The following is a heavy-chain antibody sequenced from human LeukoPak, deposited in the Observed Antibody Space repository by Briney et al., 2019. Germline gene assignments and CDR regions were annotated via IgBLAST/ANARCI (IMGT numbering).Heavy chain of an antibody. CDR1: GYTFTGYY. Sequence: ASVKVSCKASGYTFTGYYMHWVRQAPGQGLEWMGWISAYNGNTNYAQKLQGRVTMTTDTSTSTAHMELRSLRSDDTAVYYCARARCSSTSCYRGFHWFDPWGQGTLVTVSS. CDR3: ARARCSSTSCYRGFHWFDP. J-gene: IGHJ5*02. D-gene: IGHD2-2*01. V-gene: IGHV1-18*04. CDR2: ISAYNGNT.